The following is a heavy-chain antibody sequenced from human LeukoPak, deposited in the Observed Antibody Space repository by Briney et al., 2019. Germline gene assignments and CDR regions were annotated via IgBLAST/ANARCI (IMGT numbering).Heavy chain of an antibody. Sequence: GGSLRLSCAASGFTVSSNYMSWVRQAPGKGLEWVSVIYSGGSTYYADSVRGRFTVSRDNSKSTLYLQMNSLRAEDTAVYYCANECSSTSCYPWGGFWGQGTLVTVSS. CDR3: ANECSSTSCYPWGGF. D-gene: IGHD2-2*01. V-gene: IGHV3-53*01. CDR2: IYSGGST. CDR1: GFTVSSNY. J-gene: IGHJ4*02.